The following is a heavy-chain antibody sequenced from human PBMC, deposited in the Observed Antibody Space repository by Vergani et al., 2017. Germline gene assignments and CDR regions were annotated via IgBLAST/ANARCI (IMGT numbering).Heavy chain of an antibody. V-gene: IGHV4-59*01. J-gene: IGHJ4*02. CDR3: ASLQGPWLTHDY. CDR2: IYYSGST. CDR1: GGSISSYY. Sequence: QVQLQESGPGLVKPSETLSLTCTVSGGSISSYYWSWIRQPPGKGLDWIGYIYYSGSTNYNPSLKSRVTISVDTSKNQFSLKLSSVTAADTAVYYCASLQGPWLTHDYWGQGTLVTVSS. D-gene: IGHD6-19*01.